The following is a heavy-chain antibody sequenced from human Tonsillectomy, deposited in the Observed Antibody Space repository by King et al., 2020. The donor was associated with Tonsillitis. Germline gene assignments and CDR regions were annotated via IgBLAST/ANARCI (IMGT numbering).Heavy chain of an antibody. CDR3: ARLGVLVPAARIFVSKYYSYGIDV. Sequence: QLVQSGAEVKKPGASVKASCKSSGYTFNNYYIHWVRQAPGQGLEWMGIINPSGGTTAYAQKFQGRVTLTKDTSTSTVYMELSSLTSEDTAVYYCARLGVLVPAARIFVSKYYSYGIDVWGQGTTVTVSS. V-gene: IGHV1-46*02. D-gene: IGHD2-2*01. CDR2: INPSGGTT. J-gene: IGHJ6*02. CDR1: GYTFNNYY.